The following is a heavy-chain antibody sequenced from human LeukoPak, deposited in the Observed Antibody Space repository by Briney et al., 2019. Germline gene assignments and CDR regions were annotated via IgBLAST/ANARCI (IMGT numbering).Heavy chain of an antibody. Sequence: PSQTLSLTCTVSGGSISSGGYYWSWIRQPPGKGLEWIGYIYHSGSTYYNPSPKSRVTISVDRSKNQFSLKLSSVTAADTAVYYCATSPNTYYYDSGSQGYFDYWGQGTLVTVSS. D-gene: IGHD3-10*01. CDR3: ATSPNTYYYDSGSQGYFDY. V-gene: IGHV4-30-2*01. J-gene: IGHJ4*02. CDR2: IYHSGST. CDR1: GGSISSGGYY.